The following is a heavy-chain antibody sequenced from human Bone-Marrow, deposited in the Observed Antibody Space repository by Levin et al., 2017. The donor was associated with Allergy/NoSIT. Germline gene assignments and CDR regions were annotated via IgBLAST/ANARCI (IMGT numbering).Heavy chain of an antibody. J-gene: IGHJ4*02. CDR2: IYGGGGHA. CDR3: AKAAGWEVFEYYFDY. D-gene: IGHD3-10*01. Sequence: GGSLRLSCAASGFTFSDYAMSWVRQAPGKGLEWVSTIYGGGGHAYYADSVKGRFTISRDNSKNTLYLQMNSLRAEDTAVYYCAKAAGWEVFEYYFDYWGQGTLVAVSS. V-gene: IGHV3-23*01. CDR1: GFTFSDYA.